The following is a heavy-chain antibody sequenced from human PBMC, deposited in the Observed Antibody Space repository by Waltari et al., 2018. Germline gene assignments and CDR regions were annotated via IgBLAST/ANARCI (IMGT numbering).Heavy chain of an antibody. CDR3: ARSPDQPDSLDYYMDV. CDR2: ISSNGVST. D-gene: IGHD2-21*01. V-gene: IGHV3-64*01. Sequence: EVQLVESGGGLVQPGGSLRLSCAASGFSFSIYAMHWVRQALGKGLEYVSAISSNGVSTYYANSMKGRLSISRDNSKNTLYLQMGSLRAEDMAVYYCARSPDQPDSLDYYMDVWGKGTTVTVSS. CDR1: GFSFSIYA. J-gene: IGHJ6*03.